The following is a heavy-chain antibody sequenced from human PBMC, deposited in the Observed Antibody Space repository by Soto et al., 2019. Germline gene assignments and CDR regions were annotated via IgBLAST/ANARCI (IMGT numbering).Heavy chain of an antibody. D-gene: IGHD3-22*01. V-gene: IGHV3-15*01. CDR1: GFTFSNAW. CDR3: TTVDYYDSSGYRSAYYFDY. J-gene: IGHJ4*02. CDR2: IKSKTDGGTT. Sequence: GGSLRLSCAASGFTFSNAWMSWVRQAPGKGLEWVGRIKSKTDGGTTDYAAPVKGRFTISRDDSKNTLNLQMNSLKTEDTAVYYCTTVDYYDSSGYRSAYYFDYWGQGTLVTVSS.